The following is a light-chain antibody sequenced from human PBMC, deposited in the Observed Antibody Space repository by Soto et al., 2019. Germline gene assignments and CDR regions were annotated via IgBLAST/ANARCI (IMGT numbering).Light chain of an antibody. CDR1: SSNIGSNT. CDR2: NNN. J-gene: IGLJ1*01. V-gene: IGLV1-44*01. Sequence: QSALTQPPSASGTPGQRVTISCSGSSSNIGSNTVNWYQQLPGTAPKLLIYNNNQRPSGVPDRFSGSKSGTSASLAISGLQSEDEADYYCAPWDDSLNGLVFGTGTKDTVL. CDR3: APWDDSLNGLV.